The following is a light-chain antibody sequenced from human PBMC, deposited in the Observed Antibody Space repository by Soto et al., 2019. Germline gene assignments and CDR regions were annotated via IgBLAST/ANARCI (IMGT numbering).Light chain of an antibody. J-gene: IGKJ1*01. Sequence: DIQMTQSPSSLSASVGDRVTVTCQASQDISNYLNWYQQNPGKAPKLLIYDASNLETGVPSRFSGSGSGTDFTLTISSLQPEDVATYYCQKYNGAFWTFGQGTKVDIK. CDR1: QDISNY. V-gene: IGKV1-33*01. CDR2: DAS. CDR3: QKYNGAFWT.